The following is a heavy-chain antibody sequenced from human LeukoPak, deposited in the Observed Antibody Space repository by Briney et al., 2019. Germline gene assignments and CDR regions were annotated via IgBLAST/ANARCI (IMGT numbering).Heavy chain of an antibody. CDR2: INPSSGGT. CDR1: GGTFSSYA. CDR3: ARGSISAADSH. J-gene: IGHJ4*02. V-gene: IGHV1-2*02. D-gene: IGHD6-13*01. Sequence: GASVKVSCKASGGTFSSYAISWVRQAPGQGLEWMGWINPSSGGTNYAQNFQGRVAMTRDTSISTAYLEVSGLKSDDTAVLYCARGSISAADSHWGQGTLVTVSS.